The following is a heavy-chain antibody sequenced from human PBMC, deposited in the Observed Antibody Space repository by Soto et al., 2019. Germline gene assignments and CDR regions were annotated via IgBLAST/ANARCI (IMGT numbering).Heavy chain of an antibody. Sequence: SETLSLTCAVSGGSISSSNWWSWVRQPPGKGLEWIGEIYHSGSTNYNPSLKSRVTISVDTSKNQFSLKLSSVTAADTAVYYCARRYSGYDHYFDYWGQGTLVTVSS. CDR1: GGSISSSNW. J-gene: IGHJ4*02. CDR3: ARRYSGYDHYFDY. CDR2: IYHSGST. V-gene: IGHV4-4*02. D-gene: IGHD5-12*01.